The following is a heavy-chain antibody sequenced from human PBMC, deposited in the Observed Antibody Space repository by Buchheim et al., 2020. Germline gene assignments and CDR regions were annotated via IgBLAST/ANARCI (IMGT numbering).Heavy chain of an antibody. D-gene: IGHD6-13*01. J-gene: IGHJ4*02. Sequence: QVQLVQSGAEVKKPGASVKLSCRASGYTFTSYYMHWVRQAPGQGLEWMGIINPSGGGTTYAQNFQGRVTMTRDTSTSKVYMELSSLKSEDTAVYYCAKDQVVASGTAPDYWGQGTL. CDR2: INPSGGGT. CDR1: GYTFTSYY. V-gene: IGHV1-46*01. CDR3: AKDQVVASGTAPDY.